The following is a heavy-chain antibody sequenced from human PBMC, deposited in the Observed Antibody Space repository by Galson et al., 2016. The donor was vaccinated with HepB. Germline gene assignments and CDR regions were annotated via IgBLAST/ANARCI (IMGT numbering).Heavy chain of an antibody. J-gene: IGHJ4*02. CDR1: GFTFSNFW. CDR3: ARTRWRGVSPFYFDN. Sequence: SLRLSCAASGFTFSNFWMAWVRQAPGKGLEWVANINDHGSEQYYVDSVKGRFTISRDNAKNSVYLQMNSLRDDDTAVYYCARTRWRGVSPFYFDNWGQGTLVAVSS. V-gene: IGHV3-7*04. D-gene: IGHD1-1*01. CDR2: INDHGSEQ.